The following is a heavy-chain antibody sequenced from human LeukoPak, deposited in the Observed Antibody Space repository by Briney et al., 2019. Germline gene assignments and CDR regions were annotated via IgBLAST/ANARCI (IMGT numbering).Heavy chain of an antibody. CDR1: GYSFTNYW. D-gene: IGHD3-10*01. J-gene: IGHJ4*02. V-gene: IGHV5-51*01. CDR3: ARLPSLWFGELLYFDY. CDR2: IYPGDSDT. Sequence: GESVKISCKGSGYSFTNYWIGWVRQMPGKGLEWMGIIYPGDSDTRYSPSFQGQVTISADKSISTAYLQWSSLKASDTAMYYCARLPSLWFGELLYFDYWGQGTLVTVSS.